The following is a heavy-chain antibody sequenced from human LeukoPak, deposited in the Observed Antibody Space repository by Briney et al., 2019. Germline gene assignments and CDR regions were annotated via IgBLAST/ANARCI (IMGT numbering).Heavy chain of an antibody. CDR3: APLVYCSGDSCYSIPDAFDV. V-gene: IGHV3-30*02. J-gene: IGHJ3*01. CDR2: IRYDGSKK. Sequence: QTGGSQRLSCAASGFTFSSSGMHWVRQAPGKGLEWVAFIRYDGSKKYYADSVKGRFTISRDNSKNTLYLQMHSLRDEDTAVYYCAPLVYCSGDSCYSIPDAFDVWGQGTMVTVSS. CDR1: GFTFSSSG. D-gene: IGHD2-15*01.